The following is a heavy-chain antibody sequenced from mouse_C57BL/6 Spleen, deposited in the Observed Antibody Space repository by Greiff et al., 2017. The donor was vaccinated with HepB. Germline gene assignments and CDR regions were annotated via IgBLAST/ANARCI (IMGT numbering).Heavy chain of an antibody. CDR1: GYTFTDYE. Sequence: QVQLQKSGAELVRPGASVTLSCKASGYTFTDYEMHWVKQTPVHGLEWIGAIDPETGGTAYNQKFKGKAILTADKSSSTAYMELRSLTSEDSAVYYCTRSDDGYYRYWFAYWGQGTLVTVSA. D-gene: IGHD2-3*01. CDR2: IDPETGGT. J-gene: IGHJ3*01. V-gene: IGHV1-15*01. CDR3: TRSDDGYYRYWFAY.